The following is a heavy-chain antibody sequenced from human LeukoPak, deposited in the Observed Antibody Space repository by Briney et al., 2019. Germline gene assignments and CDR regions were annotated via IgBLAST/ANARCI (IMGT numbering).Heavy chain of an antibody. CDR3: ARAGVQLWSPIDY. Sequence: SETLSLTCTVSGGSISSYYWSWIRQPPGKGLEWIGYIYYSGSTNYNPSLKSRVTISVDTPKNQFSLKLSSVTAADTAVYYCARAGVQLWSPIDYWGQGTLVTVSS. CDR2: IYYSGST. J-gene: IGHJ4*02. CDR1: GGSISSYY. V-gene: IGHV4-59*01. D-gene: IGHD5-18*01.